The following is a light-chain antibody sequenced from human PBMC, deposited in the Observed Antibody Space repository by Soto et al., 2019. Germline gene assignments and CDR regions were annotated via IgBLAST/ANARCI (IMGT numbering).Light chain of an antibody. CDR3: QSYDSSRSWV. Sequence: QSVLTQPPSVSGAPGQSVTISCTGSSSNIGAGFDVHWYQHLPGAAPKVIIYGNINRPSGVPDRFSGSKSGTSASLAISGLQAEDEADYYCQSYDSSRSWVFGRGTKLTVL. J-gene: IGLJ3*02. CDR1: SSNIGAGFD. V-gene: IGLV1-40*01. CDR2: GNI.